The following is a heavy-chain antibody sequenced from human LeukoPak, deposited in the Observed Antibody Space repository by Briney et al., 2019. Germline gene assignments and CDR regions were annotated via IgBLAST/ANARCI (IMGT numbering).Heavy chain of an antibody. Sequence: GASVKFSCKASGYTFTSYDINWVRQATRQGLEWMGWMNPNSGNTGYAQKFQGRVTITRNTSISTAYMELSSLRSEDTAVYYCARVVAAGTTTISLYYYYYMDVWGKGTTVTVSS. V-gene: IGHV1-8*03. J-gene: IGHJ6*03. CDR1: GYTFTSYD. CDR2: MNPNSGNT. D-gene: IGHD6-13*01. CDR3: ARVVAAGTTTISLYYYYYMDV.